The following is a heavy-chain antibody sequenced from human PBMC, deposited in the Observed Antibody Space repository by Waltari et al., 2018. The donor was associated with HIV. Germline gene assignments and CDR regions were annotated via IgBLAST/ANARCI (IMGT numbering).Heavy chain of an antibody. J-gene: IGHJ4*02. V-gene: IGHV3-20*04. Sequence: EVQLVESGGGVVRPGGSLRLSCVASGFNFAAYGMSWVRQAPGKGLEWVSGINWNGGSTGYADSVKGRFSISRDNAKNSLYLQMNSLRVEDTALYYCARDYGSGSYYNYWGQGTLVTVSS. D-gene: IGHD3-10*01. CDR1: GFNFAAYG. CDR3: ARDYGSGSYYNY. CDR2: INWNGGST.